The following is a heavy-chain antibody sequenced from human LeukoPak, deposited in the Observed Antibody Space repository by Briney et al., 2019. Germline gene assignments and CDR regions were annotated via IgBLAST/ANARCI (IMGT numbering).Heavy chain of an antibody. Sequence: PSETLSLTCSVSRVSLSSYYWSCSRQPPGKGLEWIGYIYYTGISDYTPSLKRRVTISLDTSKNQFSLRLTSMTAADTAVYYCARFCDSPISAFDIWGQGTVVTVSS. CDR1: RVSLSSYY. CDR3: ARFCDSPISAFDI. J-gene: IGHJ3*02. CDR2: IYYTGIS. V-gene: IGHV4-59*01. D-gene: IGHD2/OR15-2a*01.